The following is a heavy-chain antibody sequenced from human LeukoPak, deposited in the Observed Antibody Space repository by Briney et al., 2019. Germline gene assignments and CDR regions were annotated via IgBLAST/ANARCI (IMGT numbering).Heavy chain of an antibody. J-gene: IGHJ4*02. CDR1: GGSISSYY. D-gene: IGHD5-12*01. CDR2: IYYSRST. CDR3: ARSGDFDY. V-gene: IGHV4-59*01. Sequence: PSETLSLACTVSGGSISSYYWSWIRQPPGKGLEWIGYIYYSRSTNYNPSLKSRVTISVDTSKNQFSLKLSSVTAADTAVYYCARSGDFDYWGQGTMVSVSS.